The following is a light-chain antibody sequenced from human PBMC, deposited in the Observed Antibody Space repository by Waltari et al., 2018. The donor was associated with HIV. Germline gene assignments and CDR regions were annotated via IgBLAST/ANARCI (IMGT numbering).Light chain of an antibody. V-gene: IGLV2-11*01. Sequence: QSALTQPRSVSGSPGQSVTISCTGTNIDVGDYNYVSWYQQHPGKAPKLVIADVFKRPSWVPDRFSGAKSGNTASLTISGLQADYEADYYCCSYAGSHTYVFGTGTKVTVL. CDR2: DVF. CDR3: CSYAGSHTYV. CDR1: NIDVGDYNY. J-gene: IGLJ1*01.